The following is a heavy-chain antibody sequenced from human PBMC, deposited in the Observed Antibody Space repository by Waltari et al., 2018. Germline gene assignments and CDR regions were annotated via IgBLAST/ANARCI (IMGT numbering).Heavy chain of an antibody. CDR3: ATAGGDNYWRGGYSRWYFDL. CDR1: GYSFASYW. D-gene: IGHD2-15*01. V-gene: IGHV5-51*01. Sequence: EVQLVQSGPEVKKPGESLKISCKGSGYSFASYWIGWVRQMPGKGLEWMGLVDPGESETRNRPSFQGQVPIPVDKSISAAYLQWSSLKASDTAIYYCATAGGDNYWRGGYSRWYFDLWGRGTLVTVSS. CDR2: VDPGESET. J-gene: IGHJ2*01.